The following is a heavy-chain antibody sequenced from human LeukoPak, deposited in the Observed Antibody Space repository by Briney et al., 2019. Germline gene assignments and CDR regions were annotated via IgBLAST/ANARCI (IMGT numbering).Heavy chain of an antibody. J-gene: IGHJ5*02. Sequence: ASVKVSCKTSGYTFTNYAMNWVRQAPGQGLEWMGVINPGGSWTSYAQKFQGRVTMTRDVSTSTDYMELSSLRSEDTAVYYCARDNSVGDTAWWFDPWGQGTLVTVSS. CDR3: ARDNSVGDTAWWFDP. CDR1: GYTFTNYA. V-gene: IGHV1-46*01. CDR2: INPGGSWT. D-gene: IGHD1-26*01.